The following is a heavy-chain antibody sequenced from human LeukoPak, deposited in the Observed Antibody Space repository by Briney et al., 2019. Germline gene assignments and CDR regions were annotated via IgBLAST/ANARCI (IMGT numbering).Heavy chain of an antibody. Sequence: ASVKVSCKASGYTFTSYGISWVRQAPGQGLEWMGWISAYNGNTNYAQKLQGRVTMTSDSSISTAFMELSSLRSEDTAIYYCVRTPPNWGFDYWGQGTLVTVSS. J-gene: IGHJ4*02. CDR2: ISAYNGNT. D-gene: IGHD7-27*01. V-gene: IGHV1-18*01. CDR3: VRTPPNWGFDY. CDR1: GYTFTSYG.